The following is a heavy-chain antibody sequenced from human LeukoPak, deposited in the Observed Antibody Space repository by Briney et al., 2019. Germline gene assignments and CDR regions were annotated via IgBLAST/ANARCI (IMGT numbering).Heavy chain of an antibody. D-gene: IGHD4-17*01. CDR2: IYHSGST. CDR3: AREGPYGDGAFDI. CDR1: GYSISSGYY. Sequence: PSETLSLTCAVSGYSISSGYYWGWIRQPPGKGLEWIGSIYHSGSTYYNPSLKSRVTISVDTSKNQFSLKLSSVTAADTAVYYCAREGPYGDGAFDIWGQGTMVTVSS. J-gene: IGHJ3*02. V-gene: IGHV4-38-2*02.